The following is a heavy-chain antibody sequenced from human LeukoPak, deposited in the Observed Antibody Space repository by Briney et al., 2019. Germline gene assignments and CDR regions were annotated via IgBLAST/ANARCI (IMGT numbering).Heavy chain of an antibody. D-gene: IGHD6-13*01. J-gene: IGHJ4*02. V-gene: IGHV3-7*03. CDR2: IKQDGSDK. CDR3: AKDVYSSSWYGGFDY. Sequence: GGSLRLSCAASGFTFSSYWMTWVRQAPGKGLEWVANIKQDGSDKYYVDSVKGRFTISRDNAKNSLYLQMNSLRAEDTALYYCAKDVYSSSWYGGFDYWGQGTLVTVSS. CDR1: GFTFSSYW.